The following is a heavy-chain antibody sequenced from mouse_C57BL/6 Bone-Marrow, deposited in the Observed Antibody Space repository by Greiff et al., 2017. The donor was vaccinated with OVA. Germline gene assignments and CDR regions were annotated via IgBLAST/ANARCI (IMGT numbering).Heavy chain of an antibody. CDR2: IWRGGST. Sequence: VQLQQSGPGLVQPSQSLSITCTVSGFSLTSYGVHWVRQSPGKGLEWLGVIWRGGSTDYNAAFMSRLSITQDNSKSQVFFKMNSLQADDTAIYYCAKNTLLQGFAYWGQGTLVTVSA. V-gene: IGHV2-5*01. J-gene: IGHJ3*01. D-gene: IGHD2-14*01. CDR1: GFSLTSYG. CDR3: AKNTLLQGFAY.